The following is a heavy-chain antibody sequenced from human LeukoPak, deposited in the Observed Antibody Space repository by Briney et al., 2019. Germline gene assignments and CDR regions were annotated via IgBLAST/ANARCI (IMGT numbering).Heavy chain of an antibody. CDR3: ARDWRSSSWYGVRDYYYGMDV. J-gene: IGHJ6*02. CDR2: IYSGGST. Sequence: GGSLRLSCAASGFTVSSNYMSWVRQAPGKGLEWVSVIYSGGSTYYADSVKGRFTISRDNSKSTLYLQMNSLRAEDTAVYYCARDWRSSSWYGVRDYYYGMDVWGQGTTVTVSS. V-gene: IGHV3-53*01. CDR1: GFTVSSNY. D-gene: IGHD6-13*01.